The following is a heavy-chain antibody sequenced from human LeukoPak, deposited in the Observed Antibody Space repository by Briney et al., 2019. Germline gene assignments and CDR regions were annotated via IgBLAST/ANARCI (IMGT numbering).Heavy chain of an antibody. CDR3: ATHSIFGFLRY. CDR1: GFTFSSYA. V-gene: IGHV1-18*01. Sequence: GGSLRLSCAASGFTFSSYAMHWVRQAPGKGLEWMGWISAYNGNTNYAQKLQGRVTMTTDTSTSTAYMELRSLRSDDTAVYYCATHSIFGFLRYWGQGTLVTVSS. J-gene: IGHJ4*02. D-gene: IGHD2-21*01. CDR2: ISAYNGNT.